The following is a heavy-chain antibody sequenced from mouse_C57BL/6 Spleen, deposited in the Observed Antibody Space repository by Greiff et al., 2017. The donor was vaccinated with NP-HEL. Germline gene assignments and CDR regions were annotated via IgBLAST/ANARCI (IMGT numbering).Heavy chain of an antibody. D-gene: IGHD3-2*02. Sequence: VQLQQSGAELVKPGASVKLSCKASGYTFTEYTIHWVKQRSGQGLEWIGWFYPGSGSIKYNEKFKDKATLTADKSSSTVYMELSRLTAEDSAVYSGARHEEGAQAGYAMDYWGKGTSGTVSS. CDR1: GYTFTEYT. V-gene: IGHV1-62-2*01. J-gene: IGHJ4*01. CDR3: ARHEEGAQAGYAMDY. CDR2: FYPGSGSI.